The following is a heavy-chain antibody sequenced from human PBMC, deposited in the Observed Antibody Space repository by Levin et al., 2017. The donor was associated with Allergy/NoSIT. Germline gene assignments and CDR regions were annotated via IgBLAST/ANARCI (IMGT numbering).Heavy chain of an antibody. CDR1: GGSISSNHFY. D-gene: IGHD3-10*01. CDR2: IYYSGST. V-gene: IGHV4-39*01. CDR3: ARPTMVRVFDHFDN. Sequence: SQTLSLTCTVSGGSISSNHFYWGWIRQPPGKGLEWIGTIYYSGSTYYNPSLKSRVTISVDTSKNQFFLKVRSVTAADTAVYYCARPTMVRVFDHFDNWGRGTLVTVSS. J-gene: IGHJ4*02.